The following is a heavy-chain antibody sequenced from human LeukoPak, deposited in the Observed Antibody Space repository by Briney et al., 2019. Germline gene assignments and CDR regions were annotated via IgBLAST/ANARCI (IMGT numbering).Heavy chain of an antibody. V-gene: IGHV3-7*01. Sequence: PGGSLRLSCEVSGFTLSSYWMSWVRQAPGKELEWVANINQDGSETYYVDSLNGRFTVSKDNAKQSLYLQMNSLRAEDTAVYYCARSEGKGVVDYWGQGTLVTVSS. CDR2: INQDGSET. D-gene: IGHD1-14*01. CDR1: GFTLSSYW. J-gene: IGHJ4*02. CDR3: ARSEGKGVVDY.